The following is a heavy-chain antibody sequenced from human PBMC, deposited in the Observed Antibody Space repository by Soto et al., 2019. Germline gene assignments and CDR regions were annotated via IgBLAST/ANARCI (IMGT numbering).Heavy chain of an antibody. Sequence: QVQLQQWGAGLLKPSETLTLTCAVYGGSFSGYYWSWIRQRPGRGLEWIGEINHRGSTSYTASFKSRVPISVDASKEQVSLRLTSVAAADTAVYYWARMSIAVPGFDPWGPGTLVTVSS. CDR2: INHRGST. J-gene: IGHJ5*02. CDR1: GGSFSGYY. D-gene: IGHD6-19*01. CDR3: ARMSIAVPGFDP. V-gene: IGHV4-34*01.